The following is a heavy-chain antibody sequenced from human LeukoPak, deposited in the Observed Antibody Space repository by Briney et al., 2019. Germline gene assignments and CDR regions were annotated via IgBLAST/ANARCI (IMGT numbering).Heavy chain of an antibody. D-gene: IGHD6-19*01. J-gene: IGHJ4*02. CDR2: IYAGDSNT. CDR3: ASTPGGSTGWSN. CDR1: GYIFTSYW. Sequence: GESLQISCESSGYIFTSYWIGWVRQLPGKGLEWMGIIYAGDSNTKYSPSFQGQVTISVDKSISTAYLQWSNLKASDTATYYCASTPGGSTGWSNWGQGTLVTVSS. V-gene: IGHV5-51*01.